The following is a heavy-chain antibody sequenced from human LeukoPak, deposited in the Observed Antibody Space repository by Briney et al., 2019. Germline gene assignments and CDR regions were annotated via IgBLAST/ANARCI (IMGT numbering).Heavy chain of an antibody. D-gene: IGHD3-22*01. V-gene: IGHV4-34*01. CDR2: INHSGST. Sequence: SETLSLTCAVYGGSFSGYYWSWIRQPPGKGLEWIGEINHSGSTNYNPSLKSRVTISVDTSKNQFSLKLSSVTAADTAVYCCAGSAYDSSGYYSSLGYWGQGTLVTVSS. CDR3: AGSAYDSSGYYSSLGY. CDR1: GGSFSGYY. J-gene: IGHJ4*02.